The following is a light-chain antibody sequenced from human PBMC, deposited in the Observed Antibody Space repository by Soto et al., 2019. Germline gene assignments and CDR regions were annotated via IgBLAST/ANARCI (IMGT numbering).Light chain of an antibody. CDR3: CSYAGLVV. CDR2: DVS. J-gene: IGLJ2*01. V-gene: IGLV2-11*01. CDR1: SSDVDGYNY. Sequence: QSALTQPRSVSGSPGQSVTISCTGTSSDVDGYNYVSWYQQHPGKAPKLMIYDVSKRPSGVPDRFSGSKSGNTASLTISGLQAEDEADYYCCSYAGLVVFGGGTQLTVL.